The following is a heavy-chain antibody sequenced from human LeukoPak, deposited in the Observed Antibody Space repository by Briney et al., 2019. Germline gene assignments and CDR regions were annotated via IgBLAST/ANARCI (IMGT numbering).Heavy chain of an antibody. CDR3: ASYSYYYDSSGYFDY. V-gene: IGHV4-59*01. J-gene: IGHJ4*02. Sequence: SETLSLTCTVSGGSISSYYWSWIRQPPGKGLEWIGYIYYSGSTNYNPSLKSRVTISVDTSKNQFSLKLSSVTPADTAVYYCASYSYYYDSSGYFDYWGQGTLVTVSS. D-gene: IGHD3-22*01. CDR2: IYYSGST. CDR1: GGSISSYY.